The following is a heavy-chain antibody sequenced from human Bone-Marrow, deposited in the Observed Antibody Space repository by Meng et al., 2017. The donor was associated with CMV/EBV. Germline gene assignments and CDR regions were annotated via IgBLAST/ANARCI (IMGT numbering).Heavy chain of an antibody. CDR2: INPSGST. V-gene: IGHV4-34*01. CDR1: GGSFSGYY. J-gene: IGHJ6*01. Sequence: GSLRLSCAVYGGSFSGYYWSWIRQPPGKGLEWIGEINPSGSTNSNPSLKNRVTIPVDTSKNQSSLKLSSVTAAVTAVYYCARVIYYAFWRGYLYYYYGMDVWGQGTTVTVSS. D-gene: IGHD3-3*01. CDR3: ARVIYYAFWRGYLYYYYGMDV.